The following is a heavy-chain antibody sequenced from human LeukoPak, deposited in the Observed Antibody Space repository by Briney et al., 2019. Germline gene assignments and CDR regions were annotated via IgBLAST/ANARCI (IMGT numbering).Heavy chain of an antibody. CDR2: ISAYNGNT. V-gene: IGHV1-18*01. CDR1: GYTFTSYD. Sequence: ASVKVSCKASGYTFTSYDISWVRQAPGQGLEWMGWISAYNGNTNYAQKLQGRVTMTTDTSTSTACMELRSLRSDDTAVYYCAVTNWGSAEDYYWGQGTLVTVSS. CDR3: AVTNWGSAEDYY. J-gene: IGHJ4*02. D-gene: IGHD7-27*01.